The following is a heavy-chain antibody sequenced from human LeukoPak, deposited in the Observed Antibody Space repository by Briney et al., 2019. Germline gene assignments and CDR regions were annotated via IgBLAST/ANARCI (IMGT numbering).Heavy chain of an antibody. CDR2: IYYSGST. CDR1: GGSISSSSYY. D-gene: IGHD2-8*01. CDR3: ATMGPTLNEY. Sequence: SETLSLTCTVSGGSISSSSYYWGWIRQPPGKGLEWIGTIYYSGSTYYSPSLKSRITISVDTSKNQFSLKLSSVTAADTAVYFCATMGPTLNEYWGQGTLVTVSS. J-gene: IGHJ4*02. V-gene: IGHV4-39*01.